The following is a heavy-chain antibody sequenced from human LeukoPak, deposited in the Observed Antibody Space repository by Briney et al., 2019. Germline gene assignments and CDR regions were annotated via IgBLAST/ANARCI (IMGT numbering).Heavy chain of an antibody. Sequence: PGGSLRLSCAAPGFTFSSYAMSWVRQAPGKGLEWVSAISGSGGSTYYADSVKGRFTISRDNSKNTLYLQMNSLRAEDTAVYYCAKYVDIVATIGIDYWGQGTLVTVSS. CDR1: GFTFSSYA. CDR2: ISGSGGST. CDR3: AKYVDIVATIGIDY. J-gene: IGHJ4*02. V-gene: IGHV3-23*01. D-gene: IGHD5-12*01.